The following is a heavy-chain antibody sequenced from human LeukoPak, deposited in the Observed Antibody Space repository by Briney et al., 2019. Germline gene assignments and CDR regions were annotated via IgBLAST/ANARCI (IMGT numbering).Heavy chain of an antibody. V-gene: IGHV3-30*14. CDR3: ARVGGACDY. J-gene: IGHJ4*02. CDR2: MSYDGSNK. Sequence: GGSLRLSCAASGFTFSSYAMHWVRQAPGKGLEWVAVMSYDGSNKYYADSVKGRFTISRDNSKNTLYLQMNSLRAEDTAVYYCARVGGACDYWGQGTLVTVSS. D-gene: IGHD1-26*01. CDR1: GFTFSSYA.